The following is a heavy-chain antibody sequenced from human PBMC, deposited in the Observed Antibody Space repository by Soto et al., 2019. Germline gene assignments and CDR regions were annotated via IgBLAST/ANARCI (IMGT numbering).Heavy chain of an antibody. CDR2: TRKKVNSYTT. J-gene: IGHJ4*02. CDR1: GFTFSDHY. Sequence: EVRLVESGGGLVQPGGSLRLYCAASGFTFSDHYMDWVRQAPGKGLEWVGRTRKKVNSYTTEYAASVKGRFTISRDDSKNSLYLQMNSLKIEDTAVYYCARVHESTGYTFDYWGQGTLVTVSS. CDR3: ARVHESTGYTFDY. V-gene: IGHV3-72*01. D-gene: IGHD3-22*01.